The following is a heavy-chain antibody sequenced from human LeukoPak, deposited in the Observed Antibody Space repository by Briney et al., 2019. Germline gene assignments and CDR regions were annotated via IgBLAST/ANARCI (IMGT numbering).Heavy chain of an antibody. V-gene: IGHV1-18*01. CDR2: ISAYNGNT. CDR1: GYTFTSYG. D-gene: IGHD2-2*01. CDR3: ARAGYCSSTSCSYNWFDP. J-gene: IGHJ5*02. Sequence: ASVKVSCKASGYTFTSYGIIWVRQAPGQGLEWMGWISAYNGNTNYAQKLQGRVTMTTDTSTSTAYMELRSLRSDDTAVYYCARAGYCSSTSCSYNWFDPWGQGTLVTVSS.